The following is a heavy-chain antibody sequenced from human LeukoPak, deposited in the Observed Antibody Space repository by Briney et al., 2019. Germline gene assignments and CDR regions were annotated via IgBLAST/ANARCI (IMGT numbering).Heavy chain of an antibody. D-gene: IGHD5-24*01. CDR2: ISGGGGST. CDR3: AKPVEMTTTGIDY. V-gene: IGHV3-23*01. Sequence: GGSLRLSCAASGFIFSSYAMNWVRQAPGKGLEWVSAISGGGGSTYYADSVKGRFTISRDNSKNTLYLQMNSLRAEDTAVYYCAKPVEMTTTGIDYWGQGTLVTVSS. J-gene: IGHJ4*02. CDR1: GFIFSSYA.